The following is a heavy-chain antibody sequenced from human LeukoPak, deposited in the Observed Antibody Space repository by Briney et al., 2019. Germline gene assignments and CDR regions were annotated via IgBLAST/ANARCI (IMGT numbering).Heavy chain of an antibody. V-gene: IGHV3-48*03. J-gene: IGHJ4*02. D-gene: IGHD6-19*01. Sequence: GGSLRLSCAASGFTFSSYEMNWVRQAPGKGLEWVSYISSSGSTIYYADSVKGRFTISRDNAKNSLYLQMNSLRAEDTAVYYCARRSGIAVAGAFDYWGQGTLVTVSS. CDR3: ARRSGIAVAGAFDY. CDR1: GFTFSSYE. CDR2: ISSSGSTI.